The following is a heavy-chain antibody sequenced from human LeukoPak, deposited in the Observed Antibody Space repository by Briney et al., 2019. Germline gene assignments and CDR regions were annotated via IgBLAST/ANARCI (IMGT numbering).Heavy chain of an antibody. D-gene: IGHD3-3*01. V-gene: IGHV4-4*07. CDR1: GGSISGYY. Sequence: SETLSLTCTVSGGSISGYYWSWIRQPAGKGLEWIGRIYTSGSTNYNPSLKSRVTMSVDTSKNQFSLKLSSVTAADTAVYYCARDSNADYDSWSGFIQYYFDYWGQGTLVTVSS. CDR2: IYTSGST. CDR3: ARDSNADYDSWSGFIQYYFDY. J-gene: IGHJ4*02.